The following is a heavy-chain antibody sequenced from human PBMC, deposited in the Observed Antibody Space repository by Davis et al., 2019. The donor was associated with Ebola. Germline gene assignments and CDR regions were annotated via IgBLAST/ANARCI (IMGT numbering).Heavy chain of an antibody. J-gene: IGHJ4*02. V-gene: IGHV1-3*01. Sequence: ASVKVSCKASGYTFTSYAMHWVRQAPGQRLEWMGWINAGNGNTKYSQKFQGRVTMTRDTSTSTVYMELSSLRSEDTAVYYCARSLGYSYGVDYWGQGTLVTVSS. CDR1: GYTFTSYA. CDR3: ARSLGYSYGVDY. D-gene: IGHD5-18*01. CDR2: INAGNGNT.